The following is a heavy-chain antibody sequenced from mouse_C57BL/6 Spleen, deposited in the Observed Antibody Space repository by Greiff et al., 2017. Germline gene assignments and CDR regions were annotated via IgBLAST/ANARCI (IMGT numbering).Heavy chain of an antibody. CDR2: INPKNGGT. D-gene: IGHD1-1*02. CDR1: GYTFTDYN. CDR3: ARPGRVRDYCDY. J-gene: IGHJ2*01. Sequence: VQLHQSGPELVKPGASVKIPCKASGYTFTDYNMDWVKQSHGKSLEWIGEINPKNGGTNYNQKFKGKATLTVDKSSSTAYLELRSLTSEVTAVYCCARPGRVRDYCDYWGQGTTLTVSS. V-gene: IGHV1-18*01.